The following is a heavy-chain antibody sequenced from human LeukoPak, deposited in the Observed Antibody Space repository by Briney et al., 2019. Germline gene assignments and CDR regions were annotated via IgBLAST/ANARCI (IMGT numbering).Heavy chain of an antibody. CDR1: GGSFSGYY. Sequence: KPSETLSLTCAVYGGSFSGYYWSWIRQPPGKGLEWIGEINHSGSTNYNPSLKSRVTISVDTSKNQFSLKLSPVTAADTAVYYCARRYGSGSDFDYWGQGTLVTVSS. CDR3: ARRYGSGSDFDY. V-gene: IGHV4-34*01. J-gene: IGHJ4*02. CDR2: INHSGST. D-gene: IGHD3-10*01.